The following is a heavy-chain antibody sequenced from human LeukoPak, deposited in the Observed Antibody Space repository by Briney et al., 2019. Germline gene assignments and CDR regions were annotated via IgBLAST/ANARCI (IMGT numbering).Heavy chain of an antibody. CDR1: GYTLTELS. CDR3: ARDPNQGVQMVYARFCSDP. J-gene: IGHJ5*02. CDR2: FDPEDGET. V-gene: IGHV1-24*01. Sequence: ASVKVSCKVSGYTLTELSMHWVRQAPGKGLEWMGRFDPEDGETIYAQKFQGRVTMTEDTSTNTAYMELSSLRSEDTAVYYCARDPNQGVQMVYARFCSDPGAQEPLVTVPS. D-gene: IGHD2-8*01.